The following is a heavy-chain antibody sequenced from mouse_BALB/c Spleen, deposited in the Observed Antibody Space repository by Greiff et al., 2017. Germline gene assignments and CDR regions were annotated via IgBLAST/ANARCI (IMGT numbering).Heavy chain of an antibody. CDR1: GFNIKDTY. J-gene: IGHJ2*01. V-gene: IGHV14-3*02. CDR2: IDPANGNT. D-gene: IGHD2-3*01. Sequence: EVQLQQSGAELVKPGASVKLSCTASGFNIKDTYMHWVKQRPEQGLEWIGRIDPANGNTKYDPKFQGKATITADTSSNTAYLQLSSLTSEDTAVYYCAYDGYYPLDYWGQGTTLTVSA. CDR3: AYDGYYPLDY.